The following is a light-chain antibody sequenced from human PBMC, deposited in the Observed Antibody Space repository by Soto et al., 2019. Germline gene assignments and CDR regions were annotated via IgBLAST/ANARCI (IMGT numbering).Light chain of an antibody. CDR2: KAS. Sequence: IQMTQSPSILPAFIGDRVTITCRASQTIHTWLAWLQQKPGKAPEVLVYKASSLKSGVPSRFSGHFSGTEFTLTITNLQPDDFATYYCQQSYMYPYTFGQGTKLEIK. J-gene: IGKJ2*01. CDR3: QQSYMYPYT. CDR1: QTIHTW. V-gene: IGKV1-5*03.